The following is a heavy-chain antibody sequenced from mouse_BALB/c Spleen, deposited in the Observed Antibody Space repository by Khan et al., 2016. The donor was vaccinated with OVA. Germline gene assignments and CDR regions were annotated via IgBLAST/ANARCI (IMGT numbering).Heavy chain of an antibody. CDR2: IWGGGST. J-gene: IGHJ4*01. V-gene: IGHV2-6-5*01. Sequence: QVQLKESGPGLVAPSQNLSITCTVSGFSLSDYGVSWIRQPPGKGLEWLGVIWGGGSTYYNSALKSRLSISKDNSKSQVFLKMSSLQSDDTVMFXCAKEICSYYYTLDYWGQGTSVTVSS. CDR1: GFSLSDYG. CDR3: AKEICSYYYTLDY.